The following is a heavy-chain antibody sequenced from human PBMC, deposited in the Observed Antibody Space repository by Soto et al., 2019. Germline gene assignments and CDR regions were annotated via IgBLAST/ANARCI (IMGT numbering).Heavy chain of an antibody. CDR3: AREGGLQDSSGYWGYDYYYGMDV. D-gene: IGHD3-22*01. Sequence: SETLSLTCTVSGGSISSYYWSWIRQPPGKGLEWIGYIYYSGSTNYNPSLKSRVTISVDTSKNQFSLKLSSVTAADTAVYYCAREGGLQDSSGYWGYDYYYGMDVWGQGTTVTVSS. CDR1: GGSISSYY. J-gene: IGHJ6*02. V-gene: IGHV4-59*12. CDR2: IYYSGST.